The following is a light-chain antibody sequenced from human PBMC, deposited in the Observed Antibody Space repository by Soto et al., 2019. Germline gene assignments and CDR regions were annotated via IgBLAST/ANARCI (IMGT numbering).Light chain of an antibody. J-gene: IGKJ1*01. Sequence: ELVMTQSPATLSVSTGEVAKLSCRASQSVSSKLAWYQQKPGQAPRLLIYGASTRATGIPARFSGSGPGTEFTLIISSLQSEDSAVYYCQQYNSWLWTFGQGTTADIK. CDR2: GAS. CDR3: QQYNSWLWT. CDR1: QSVSSK. V-gene: IGKV3-15*01.